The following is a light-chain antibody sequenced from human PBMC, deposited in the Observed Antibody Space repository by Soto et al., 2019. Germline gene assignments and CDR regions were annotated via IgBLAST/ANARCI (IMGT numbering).Light chain of an antibody. Sequence: DIKMTQSPSTLSASVGDRVTITCRASQRISSWLAWYQQKPGKAPKLLIYKASSLESGVPLRFSGSGSGTEFTLTISSLQPDDFATYYCQQYNSYPFTFGPGTKVDI. CDR1: QRISSW. V-gene: IGKV1-5*03. J-gene: IGKJ3*01. CDR2: KAS. CDR3: QQYNSYPFT.